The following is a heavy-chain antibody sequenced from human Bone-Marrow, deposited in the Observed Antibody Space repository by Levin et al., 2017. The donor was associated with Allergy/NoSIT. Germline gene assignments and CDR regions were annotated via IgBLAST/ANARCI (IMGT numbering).Heavy chain of an antibody. CDR3: AITISGGGNWLDP. V-gene: IGHV5-10-1*01. CDR2: IDPTNSYV. J-gene: IGHJ5*02. Sequence: GESLKISCQGSGYTFTNYWITWVRQMSGKGLESMGRIDPTNSYVKYNPSFQGHVTISLDTSISTAYLQWSSLQASDTAMYYCAITISGGGNWLDPWGQGTLVTVSS. CDR1: GYTFTNYW. D-gene: IGHD3-16*01.